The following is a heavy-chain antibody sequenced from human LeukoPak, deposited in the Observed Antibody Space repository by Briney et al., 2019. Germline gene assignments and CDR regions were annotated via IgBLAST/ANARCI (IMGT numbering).Heavy chain of an antibody. D-gene: IGHD3-9*01. CDR3: ATAVRPQLRYFDWMDGMDV. Sequence: GGSLRLSCAVPGFDFSQHWMTWVRQAPGKGLEWVADIKRGGSENNYVDSVKGRFTISRDNSKNTLYLQMNSLRAEDTAVYYCATAVRPQLRYFDWMDGMDVWGQGTTVTVSS. J-gene: IGHJ6*02. CDR1: GFDFSQHW. V-gene: IGHV3-7*01. CDR2: IKRGGSEN.